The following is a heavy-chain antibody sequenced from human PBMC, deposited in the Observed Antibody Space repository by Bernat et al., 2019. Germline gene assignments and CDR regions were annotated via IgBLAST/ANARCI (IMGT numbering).Heavy chain of an antibody. CDR3: AGLMVRGVLRPTPIDY. D-gene: IGHD3-10*01. J-gene: IGHJ4*02. V-gene: IGHV3-30*03. CDR1: GFTFSSYG. Sequence: QVQLVESGGGVVQPGRSLRLSCAASGFTFSSYGMHWVRQAPGKGLEWVAVISYDGSNKYYADSVKGRFTISRDNSKNTLYLQMNSLRAEDTAVYYCAGLMVRGVLRPTPIDYWGQGTLVTVSS. CDR2: ISYDGSNK.